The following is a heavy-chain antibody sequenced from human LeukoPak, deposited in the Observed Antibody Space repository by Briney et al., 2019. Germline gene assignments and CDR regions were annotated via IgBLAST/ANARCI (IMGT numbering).Heavy chain of an antibody. D-gene: IGHD3-22*01. Sequence: QPGRSLRLSCAASGFTFSSYGMHWVRQAPGKGLEWVAVIWYDGSNKYYADSVKGRFTISRDNSKNTLYQQMNSLRAEDTAVYYCARDGQQRFYYDSSGYYRESRHGMDVWGQGTTVTVSS. J-gene: IGHJ6*02. CDR1: GFTFSSYG. CDR3: ARDGQQRFYYDSSGYYRESRHGMDV. CDR2: IWYDGSNK. V-gene: IGHV3-33*01.